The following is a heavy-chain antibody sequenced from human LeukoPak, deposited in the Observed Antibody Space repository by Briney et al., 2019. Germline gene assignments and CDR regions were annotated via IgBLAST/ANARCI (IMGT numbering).Heavy chain of an antibody. Sequence: GGSLRLSCGASGFTFSSYAMSWVRQAPGKGLEWVSAISGSGGSTYYADSVKGRFTISRDNSKNTLYLQMNSLRAEDTAVYYCAKDPWVRITMIVVVPGGDYWGQGTLVTVSS. CDR1: GFTFSSYA. CDR2: ISGSGGST. D-gene: IGHD3-22*01. J-gene: IGHJ4*02. V-gene: IGHV3-23*01. CDR3: AKDPWVRITMIVVVPGGDY.